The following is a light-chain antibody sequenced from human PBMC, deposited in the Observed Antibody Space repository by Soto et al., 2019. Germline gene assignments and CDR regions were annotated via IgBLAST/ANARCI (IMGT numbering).Light chain of an antibody. Sequence: AIQMTQSPSSLSASVGDRVTITCRASQGILNDLAWYQQKPGKAPNLLIYAASSLQGGVPSRFSGSGSGTDFTLTISSLQPEDFATYFCLQDYNYPRTFGQGNKVEI. J-gene: IGKJ1*01. V-gene: IGKV1-6*01. CDR1: QGILND. CDR3: LQDYNYPRT. CDR2: AAS.